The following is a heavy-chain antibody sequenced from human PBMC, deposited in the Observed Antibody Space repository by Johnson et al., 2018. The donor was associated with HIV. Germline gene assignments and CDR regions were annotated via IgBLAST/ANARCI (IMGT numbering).Heavy chain of an antibody. V-gene: IGHV3-30*02. D-gene: IGHD4-23*01. CDR3: AKDQDYGGNSGRFDI. Sequence: VQLVESGGGVVQPGGSLRLSCAASGFTFSSYGMHWVRQAPGKGLEWVAFIRYDGSNNYYADSVKGRFTISRDNSKNTLYLQMNSLRAEDTAVYYCAKDQDYGGNSGRFDIWGQGTMVTVSS. CDR1: GFTFSSYG. CDR2: IRYDGSNN. J-gene: IGHJ3*02.